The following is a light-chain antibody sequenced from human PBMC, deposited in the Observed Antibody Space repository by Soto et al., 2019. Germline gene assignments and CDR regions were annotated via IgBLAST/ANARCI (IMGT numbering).Light chain of an antibody. CDR2: EVN. CDR3: SSYTNINTRACV. CDR1: SSDVGGYNY. V-gene: IGLV2-14*01. Sequence: QSVLTQPPSASGSPGQSVTISCAGTSSDVGGYNYVSWYQQYPGKAPKLMIYEVNKRPSGVSNRFSGSKSGNTASLTISGLQAEDEAEYYCSSYTNINTRACVFGTGTKVTVL. J-gene: IGLJ1*01.